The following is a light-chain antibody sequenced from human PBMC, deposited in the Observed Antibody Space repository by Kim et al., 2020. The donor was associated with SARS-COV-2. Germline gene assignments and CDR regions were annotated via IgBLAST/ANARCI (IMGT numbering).Light chain of an antibody. CDR1: QSIGIW. J-gene: IGKJ1*01. CDR2: KAS. V-gene: IGKV1-5*03. Sequence: ASVGDRVTINCRASQSIGIWLAWYQQKPGKAPKVLVYKASSLERGVPSRFSGTGSGTEFTLTISSLQPDDFATYHCQQYHSSLWTFGQGTKVDIK. CDR3: QQYHSSLWT.